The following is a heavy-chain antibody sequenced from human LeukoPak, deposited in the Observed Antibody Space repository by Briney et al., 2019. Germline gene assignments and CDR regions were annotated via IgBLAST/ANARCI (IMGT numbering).Heavy chain of an antibody. CDR3: ASEPVGGNTFEY. CDR1: GYTLTELS. CDR2: FDPEDGET. D-gene: IGHD1-26*01. V-gene: IGHV1-24*01. J-gene: IGHJ4*02. Sequence: ASVKVSCKVSGYTLTELSMHWVRQAPGKGLEWMGGFDPEDGETIYAQKFQGRVTMTEDTSTDTAYMELSSLRSEDTAMYYCASEPVGGNTFEYWGQGTLVTVSS.